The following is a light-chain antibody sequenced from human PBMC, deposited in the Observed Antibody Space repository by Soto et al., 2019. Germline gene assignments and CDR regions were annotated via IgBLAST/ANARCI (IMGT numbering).Light chain of an antibody. CDR1: NIGTKS. Sequence: SYELTQPLAVSVALGQTARITCGGNNIGTKSVHWYQQKPGQAPVLVIYRDNNRPSGIPERFSGSNSGNTATLTISRAQAGDEADYSCQVWDRSTVVFGGGTKLTVL. CDR3: QVWDRSTVV. CDR2: RDN. J-gene: IGLJ2*01. V-gene: IGLV3-9*01.